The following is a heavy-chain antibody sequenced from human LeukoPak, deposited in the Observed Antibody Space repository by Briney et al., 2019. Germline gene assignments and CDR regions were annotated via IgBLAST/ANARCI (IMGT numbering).Heavy chain of an antibody. CDR2: ITTSSTYI. V-gene: IGHV3-21*01. Sequence: PGGSLRLSCAASGFTFSSYSMSWVRQAPGKGLEWVSSITTSSTYISYADSVKGRFTISRDNAKNSLYLQMNSLRAEDTAVYYCARGRYSSGWFDYWGQGTLVTVSS. CDR1: GFTFSSYS. CDR3: ARGRYSSGWFDY. J-gene: IGHJ4*02. D-gene: IGHD6-19*01.